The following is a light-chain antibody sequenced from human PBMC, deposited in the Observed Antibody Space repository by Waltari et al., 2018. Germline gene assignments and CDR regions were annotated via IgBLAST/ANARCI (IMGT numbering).Light chain of an antibody. Sequence: HSALPQPSSASGSPGQSVTISCTGTSRDVGAYNYVSWYQQRPGNAPKLIIYGVTKRPSGVSDRFSGSKSGNTASLTVSGLQADDEADYYCFAYAGSNTWVFGEGTKLTVL. V-gene: IGLV2-8*01. CDR2: GVT. CDR1: SRDVGAYNY. J-gene: IGLJ3*02. CDR3: FAYAGSNTWV.